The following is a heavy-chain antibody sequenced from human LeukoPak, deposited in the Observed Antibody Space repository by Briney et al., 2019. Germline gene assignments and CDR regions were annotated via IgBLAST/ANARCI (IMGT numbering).Heavy chain of an antibody. Sequence: SETLSLTCTVSGGSISSYYWSWIRQPPGKGLEWIGYIYYSGSTNYNPSLKSRVTISVETSKNQFSLKLSSVTAADTAVYYCARDRFGGYGAFDIWGQGTMVTVSS. J-gene: IGHJ3*02. CDR1: GGSISSYY. CDR2: IYYSGST. V-gene: IGHV4-59*01. D-gene: IGHD3-22*01. CDR3: ARDRFGGYGAFDI.